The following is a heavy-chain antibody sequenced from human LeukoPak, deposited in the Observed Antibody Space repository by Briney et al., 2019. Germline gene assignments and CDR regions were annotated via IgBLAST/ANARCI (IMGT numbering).Heavy chain of an antibody. CDR2: MNPNSGNT. J-gene: IGHJ6*02. V-gene: IGHV1-8*01. CDR3: ARGGYYYYGMDV. Sequence: ASVKVSCKASGYTFTSYDINWVRQATGQGLEWMGWMNPNSGNTGCAQKFQGRVTMTRNTSISTAYMELSSLRSEDTAVYYCARGGYYYYGMDVWGQGTTVTVSS. CDR1: GYTFTSYD.